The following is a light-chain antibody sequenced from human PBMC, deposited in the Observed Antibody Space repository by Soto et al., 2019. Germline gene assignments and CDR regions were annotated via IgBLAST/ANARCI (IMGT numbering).Light chain of an antibody. CDR3: QQYGNSPPNT. V-gene: IGKV3-20*01. CDR1: QSVSSSY. Sequence: EIVLTQSPGTLSLSPGERATLSCRASQSVSSSYLAWYQQTPGQAPRLLIYGASSRATGIPDRFSGSGSGTDFTLTISRLEPEDFAVYFCQQYGNSPPNTFGQGTKVDIK. CDR2: GAS. J-gene: IGKJ2*01.